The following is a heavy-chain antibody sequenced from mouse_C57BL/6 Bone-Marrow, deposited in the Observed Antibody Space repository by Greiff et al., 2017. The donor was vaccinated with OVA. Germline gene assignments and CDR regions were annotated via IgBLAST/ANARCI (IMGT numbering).Heavy chain of an antibody. D-gene: IGHD2-3*01. V-gene: IGHV1-76*01. CDR2: IYPGSGNT. J-gene: IGHJ2*01. CDR1: GYTFTDYY. Sequence: VKLMESGAELVRPGASVKLSCKASGYTFTDYYINWVKQRPGQGLEWIARIYPGSGNTYYNEKFKGKATLTAEKSSSTAYMQLSSLTSEDSAVYFCVYDPRHARTYWGQGTTLTVSS. CDR3: VYDPRHARTY.